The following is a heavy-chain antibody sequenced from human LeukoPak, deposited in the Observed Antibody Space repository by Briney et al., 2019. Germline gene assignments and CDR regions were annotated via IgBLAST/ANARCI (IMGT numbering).Heavy chain of an antibody. D-gene: IGHD4-23*01. J-gene: IGHJ4*02. CDR2: VGATGTVT. CDR3: AVDPRYGGKRNGDY. Sequence: GGSLRLSCAASGLTFSTYEVIWVRQAPGKGLEWLSYVGATGTVTYYADSVKGRFTISRDNAQNSLFLQMNSLRDEDTAVYYCAVDPRYGGKRNGDYWGQGTLVTVSS. V-gene: IGHV3-48*03. CDR1: GLTFSTYE.